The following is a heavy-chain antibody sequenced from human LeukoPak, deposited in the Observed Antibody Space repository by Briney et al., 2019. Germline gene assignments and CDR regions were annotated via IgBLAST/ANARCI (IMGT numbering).Heavy chain of an antibody. CDR1: GYSFTSYW. J-gene: IGHJ6*02. CDR3: ARHRFRYCSGGSCPETRSNYYYGTDV. CDR2: IYPGDSDT. V-gene: IGHV5-51*01. Sequence: HGESLKISCKGSGYSFTSYWIGWVRQMPGKGLEWMGIIYPGDSDTRYSPSFQGQVTISADKSISTAYLQWSSLKASDTAMYYCARHRFRYCSGGSCPETRSNYYYGTDVWGQGTTVTVSS. D-gene: IGHD2-15*01.